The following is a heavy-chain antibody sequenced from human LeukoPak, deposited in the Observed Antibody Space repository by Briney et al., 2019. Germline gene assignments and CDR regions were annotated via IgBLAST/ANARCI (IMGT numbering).Heavy chain of an antibody. CDR3: AREVAVAGTSGWFDP. V-gene: IGHV1-2*02. D-gene: IGHD6-19*01. Sequence: ASVNVSCKASVYTFTGYYMHFVRQAPGQGLEWMGWINPNSGGTNYAQKFQGRVTITRDTYISTAYMELSRLRSDDTAVYYCAREVAVAGTSGWFDPWGQGTLVTVSS. CDR1: VYTFTGYY. CDR2: INPNSGGT. J-gene: IGHJ5*02.